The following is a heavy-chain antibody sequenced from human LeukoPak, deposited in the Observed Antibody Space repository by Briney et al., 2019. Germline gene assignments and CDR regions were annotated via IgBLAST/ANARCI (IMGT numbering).Heavy chain of an antibody. V-gene: IGHV4-38-2*01. Sequence: SETLSLTCAVSGYSISSGYYWGWIRQPPGKGLEWTGSIYHSGSTYYNPSLKSRVTISVDTSKNQFSLKLSSVTAADTAVYYCALGYSGSYVDWFDPWGQGTLVTVSS. D-gene: IGHD1-26*01. CDR2: IYHSGST. J-gene: IGHJ5*02. CDR3: ALGYSGSYVDWFDP. CDR1: GYSISSGYY.